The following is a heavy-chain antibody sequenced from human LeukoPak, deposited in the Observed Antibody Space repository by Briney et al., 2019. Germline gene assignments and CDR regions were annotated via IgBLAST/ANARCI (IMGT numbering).Heavy chain of an antibody. D-gene: IGHD6-13*01. J-gene: IGHJ3*02. CDR1: GFTLRNYD. V-gene: IGHV3-13*01. CDR2: MGTGDDT. Sequence: GGSLRLSCAASGFTLRNYDMHWVRQPTGKGREWVSAMGTGDDTYFSGSVKGRFTGVRENAKNTVYLKMNSLRAGDTAMYYCARRSAAAGIDAFDIWGQGTMVIVSS. CDR3: ARRSAAAGIDAFDI.